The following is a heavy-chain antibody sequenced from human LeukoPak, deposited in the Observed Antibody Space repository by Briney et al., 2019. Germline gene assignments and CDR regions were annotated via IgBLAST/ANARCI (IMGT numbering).Heavy chain of an antibody. CDR2: IYSDDTT. J-gene: IGHJ4*02. CDR1: GFTFSSHW. D-gene: IGHD5-24*01. Sequence: GGSLRLSCEASGFTFSSHWMHWVRQGPGKGLEWVSIIYSDDTTSYADSVKGRFTVSRDNSKNTLYLQMNSLRAEDTAVYYCARAGEQRWLQLLAYWGQGTPVTVSS. V-gene: IGHV3-53*01. CDR3: ARAGEQRWLQLLAY.